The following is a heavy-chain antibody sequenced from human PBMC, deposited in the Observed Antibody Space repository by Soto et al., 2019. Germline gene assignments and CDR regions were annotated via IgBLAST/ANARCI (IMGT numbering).Heavy chain of an antibody. CDR2: IWYDGSNK. CDR1: GFTFSSYG. J-gene: IGHJ4*02. Sequence: PGGSLRLSCAASGFTFSSYGMHWVRQAPGKGLEWVAVIWYDGSNKYYADSVKGRFTISRDNSKNTLYLQMNSLRAEDTAVYYCAKDNYIGGNAYLDYWGQGTLVTVSS. CDR3: AKDNYIGGNAYLDY. V-gene: IGHV3-33*06. D-gene: IGHD2-15*01.